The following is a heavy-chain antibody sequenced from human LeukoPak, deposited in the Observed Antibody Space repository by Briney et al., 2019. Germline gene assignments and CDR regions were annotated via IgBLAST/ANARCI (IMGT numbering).Heavy chain of an antibody. J-gene: IGHJ4*02. Sequence: GGSLRLSCAASGFTFSSYSMSWVRQAPGKGLEWVSSISTSSSYIYYADSVKGRFTISRDNAKNSLYLQMNSLRAEDTAVYYCARVSGYSDSSGYSDYWGQGTLVTVSS. V-gene: IGHV3-21*01. D-gene: IGHD3-22*01. CDR3: ARVSGYSDSSGYSDY. CDR2: ISTSSSYI. CDR1: GFTFSSYS.